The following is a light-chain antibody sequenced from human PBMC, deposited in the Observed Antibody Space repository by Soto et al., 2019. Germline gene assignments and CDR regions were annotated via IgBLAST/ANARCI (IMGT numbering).Light chain of an antibody. CDR2: DVT. Sequence: QSALPQPRSVSGSPGQSLTISCTGTSSDVGGYNYVSWYQQHPGNVPKLMIYDVTKRPSGVPDRFSGSKSGNTASLTISGLQSADEADYYCCSHAGSYTYVFGTGTKLTVL. CDR3: CSHAGSYTYV. J-gene: IGLJ1*01. CDR1: SSDVGGYNY. V-gene: IGLV2-11*01.